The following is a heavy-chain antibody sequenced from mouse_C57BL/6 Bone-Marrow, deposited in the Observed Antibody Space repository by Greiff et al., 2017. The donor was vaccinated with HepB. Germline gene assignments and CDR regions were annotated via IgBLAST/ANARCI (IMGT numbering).Heavy chain of an antibody. D-gene: IGHD1-1*01. CDR2: IWGVGST. CDR1: GFSLTSYG. CDR3: ASGRGSSYAMDY. V-gene: IGHV2-6*01. J-gene: IGHJ4*01. Sequence: VQGVESGPGLVAPSQSLSITCTVSGFSLTSYGVDWVRQSPGKGLEWLGVIWGVGSTNYNSALKSRLSISKDNSKSQVFLKMNSLQTDDTAMYYCASGRGSSYAMDYWGQGTSVTVSS.